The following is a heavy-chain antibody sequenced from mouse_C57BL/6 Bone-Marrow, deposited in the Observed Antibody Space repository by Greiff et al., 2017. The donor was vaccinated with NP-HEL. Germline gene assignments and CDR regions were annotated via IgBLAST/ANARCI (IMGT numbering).Heavy chain of an antibody. V-gene: IGHV5-4*03. J-gene: IGHJ4*01. CDR1: GFTFSSYA. D-gene: IGHD3-1*01. CDR3: ARVGGPYYAMAY. Sequence: EVKLVESGGGLVKPGGSLKLSCAASGFTFSSYAMSWVRQTPEKRLEWVATISDGGSYTYYPDNVKGRFTISRDNAKNNLYLQMSHLKSEDTAMYYCARVGGPYYAMAYWGQGTSVTVSS. CDR2: ISDGGSYT.